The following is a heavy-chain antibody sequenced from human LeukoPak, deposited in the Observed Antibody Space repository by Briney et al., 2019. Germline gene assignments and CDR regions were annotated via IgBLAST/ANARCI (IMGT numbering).Heavy chain of an antibody. CDR2: IYPGDSDI. V-gene: IGHV5-51*01. J-gene: IGHJ4*02. Sequence: GASLKISCKGSEYSFTSYWIGWVRQMPGKGLELMGIIYPGDSDIRYSPSFQGQVTISADKSISTAYLQRSSLKAPGTAMYYCARQFGGNSEFDYWGQGTLVTVSS. D-gene: IGHD4-23*01. CDR3: ARQFGGNSEFDY. CDR1: EYSFTSYW.